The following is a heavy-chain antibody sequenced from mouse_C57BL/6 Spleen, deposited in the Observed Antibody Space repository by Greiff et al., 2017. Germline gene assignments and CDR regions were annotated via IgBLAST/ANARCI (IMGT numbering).Heavy chain of an antibody. CDR2: IDPNSGGT. V-gene: IGHV1-72*01. D-gene: IGHD1-1*01. CDR1: GYTFTSYW. Sequence: QVHVKQPGAELVKPGASVKLSCKASGYTFTSYWMHWVKQRPGRGLEWIGRIDPNSGGTKYNEKFKSKATLTVDKPSSTAYMQLSSLTSEDSAVYYCARLFTTVAPGAMDYWGQGTSVTVSS. J-gene: IGHJ4*01. CDR3: ARLFTTVAPGAMDY.